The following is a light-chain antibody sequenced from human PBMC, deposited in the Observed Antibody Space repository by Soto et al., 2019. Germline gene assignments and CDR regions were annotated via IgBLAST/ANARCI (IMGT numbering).Light chain of an antibody. Sequence: QSVLTQPASVSGSPGQSITISCTGSSSDVGAYRYVSWFQQHPGRAPKLIIYEVSNWPSGVSDRFSGSKSGNTASLTISGLKAEDEADYHCSSYTTTTAWVFGGGTKLTVL. CDR1: SSDVGAYRY. CDR2: EVS. J-gene: IGLJ3*02. V-gene: IGLV2-14*01. CDR3: SSYTTTTAWV.